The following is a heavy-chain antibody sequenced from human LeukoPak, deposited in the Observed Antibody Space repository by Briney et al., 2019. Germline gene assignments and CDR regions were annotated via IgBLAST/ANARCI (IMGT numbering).Heavy chain of an antibody. CDR1: GGTFSSYA. CDR3: ARQRGGYSYASPEYYFDY. V-gene: IGHV1-69*13. D-gene: IGHD5-18*01. Sequence: SVKVSCKASGGTFSSYAISWVRQAPGQGLEWMGGIIPIFGTANYAQKFQGRVTITADESTSTAYMELSSLRSKDTAVYYCARQRGGYSYASPEYYFDYWGQGTLVTVSS. CDR2: IIPIFGTA. J-gene: IGHJ4*02.